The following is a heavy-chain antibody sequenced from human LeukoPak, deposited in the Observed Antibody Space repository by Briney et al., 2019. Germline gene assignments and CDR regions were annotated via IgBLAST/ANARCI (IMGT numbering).Heavy chain of an antibody. D-gene: IGHD1-26*01. CDR3: AKDMSGSPRGWHVEVHDAFDI. CDR2: ISGSGGST. Sequence: PGGSLRLSCAASGFTFSSYAMSWVRQAPGKGLEWVSAISGSGGSTYYADSVKGRFTISRDNSKNTLYLQMNSLRAEDTAVYYCAKDMSGSPRGWHVEVHDAFDIWGQGTMVTVSS. J-gene: IGHJ3*02. V-gene: IGHV3-23*01. CDR1: GFTFSSYA.